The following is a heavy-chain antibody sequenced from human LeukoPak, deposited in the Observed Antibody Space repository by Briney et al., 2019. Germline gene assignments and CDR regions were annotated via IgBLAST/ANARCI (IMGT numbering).Heavy chain of an antibody. V-gene: IGHV3-23*01. D-gene: IGHD6-19*01. J-gene: IGHJ4*02. CDR2: ISGSGGST. CDR1: GFIFSSYA. CDR3: ARDGTSSGWSFDY. Sequence: GGSLRLSCAASGFIFSSYAMSWVRQAPGKGLEWVSGISGSGGSTYYADSVKARFTISRDNSKNTRFLQMNTLRAEDTAVYYCARDGTSSGWSFDYWGRGTLVTVSS.